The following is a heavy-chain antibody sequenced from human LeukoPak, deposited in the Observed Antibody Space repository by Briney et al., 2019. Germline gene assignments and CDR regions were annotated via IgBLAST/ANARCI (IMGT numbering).Heavy chain of an antibody. Sequence: GSLRLXXXASGXSFTNYWMHWVRQAPGKGLVWVSHINSDGSATRYADSVKGRFTISRDNAMNTLYLQMNSLRGEDTAVYYCVRGGLRLPRPTPDCWGQGTLVTVSS. J-gene: IGHJ4*02. CDR1: GXSFTNYW. V-gene: IGHV3-74*01. D-gene: IGHD5/OR15-5a*01. CDR2: INSDGSAT. CDR3: VRGGLRLPRPTPDC.